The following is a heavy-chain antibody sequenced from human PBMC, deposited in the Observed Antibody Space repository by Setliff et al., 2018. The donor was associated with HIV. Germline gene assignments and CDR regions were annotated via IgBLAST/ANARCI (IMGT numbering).Heavy chain of an antibody. V-gene: IGHV3-15*01. J-gene: IGHJ3*02. CDR3: ILLGMHGALNI. CDR2: VKSKADGGTI. CDR1: GFTFSNAW. Sequence: GGSLRLSCAASGFTFSNAWMIWVRQAPGKGLEWVGRVKSKADGGTIDYAAPVKGRFTISRDDSKNTLYLQMDSLSTEDTAVYYCILLGMHGALNIWGQGTMVTVSS. D-gene: IGHD7-27*01.